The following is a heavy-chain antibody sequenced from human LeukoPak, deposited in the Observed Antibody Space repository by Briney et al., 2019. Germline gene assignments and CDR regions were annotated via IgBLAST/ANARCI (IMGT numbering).Heavy chain of an antibody. V-gene: IGHV4-59*01. J-gene: IGHJ4*02. Sequence: SETLSLTCTVSGGSISGYFWSWIRQPPGKGLEWVGYIYYSGSTNYSPSLKSRVTISVDTSKNQFSLMLRSVTAADTAVYYCARKIRDGYIYFDHWGQGALVTISS. CDR3: ARKIRDGYIYFDH. CDR1: GGSISGYF. D-gene: IGHD5-24*01. CDR2: IYYSGST.